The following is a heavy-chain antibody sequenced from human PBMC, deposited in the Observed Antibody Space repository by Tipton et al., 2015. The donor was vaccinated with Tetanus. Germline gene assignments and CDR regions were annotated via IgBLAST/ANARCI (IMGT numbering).Heavy chain of an antibody. J-gene: IGHJ4*02. CDR1: GGSISSSSYY. V-gene: IGHV4-39*01. Sequence: TLSLTCTVSGGSISSSSYYWGWIRQPPGKGLEWIGSIYYSGSTYYNPSLKSRVTISVDTSKNQFSLKLSSVTAADTAVYYCARYRGSWYLGGGYYFDYWGQGTLVTVSS. CDR2: IYYSGST. CDR3: ARYRGSWYLGGGYYFDY. D-gene: IGHD6-13*01.